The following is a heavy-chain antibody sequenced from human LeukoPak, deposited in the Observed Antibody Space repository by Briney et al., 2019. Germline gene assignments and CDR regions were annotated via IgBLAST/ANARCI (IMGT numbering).Heavy chain of an antibody. D-gene: IGHD5-24*01. CDR1: GYTLTELS. V-gene: IGHV1-24*01. CDR3: ARGLFEMATIDY. CDR2: FDPEDGET. J-gene: IGHJ4*02. Sequence: ASVKVSCKVSGYTLTELSMHWVRQAPGKGLEWMGGFDPEDGETIYAQKLQGRVTMTTDTSTSTAYMELRSLRSDDTAVYYCARGLFEMATIDYWGQGTLVTVSS.